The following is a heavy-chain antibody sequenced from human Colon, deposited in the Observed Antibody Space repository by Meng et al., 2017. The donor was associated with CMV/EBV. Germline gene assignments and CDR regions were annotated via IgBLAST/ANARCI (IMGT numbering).Heavy chain of an antibody. CDR3: ARGYYDFWSGYRGNEYFHH. CDR2: ISYDGSNK. J-gene: IGHJ1*01. D-gene: IGHD3-3*01. CDR1: TFSGYA. V-gene: IGHV3-30*04. Sequence: TFSGYALHWVRQAPGKGLEWVAVISYDGSNKYYADSVKGRFTISRDNSKNTLYLQMNSLRAEDTAVYYCARGYYDFWSGYRGNEYFHHWGQGTLVTVSS.